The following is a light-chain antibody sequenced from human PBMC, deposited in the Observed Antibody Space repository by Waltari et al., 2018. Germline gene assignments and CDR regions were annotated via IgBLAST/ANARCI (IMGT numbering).Light chain of an antibody. CDR3: SSYAGSSKGV. V-gene: IGLV2-23*02. Sequence: QSALTQPASVSGSPGQSITISCTGTSSDVGNCKGVSWYQQHPGKAPKLMIYAVSKRPSGVSDRFSGSKSGDMASLTISGLQPEDEAEYFCSSYAGSSKGVFGGGTKVTVL. J-gene: IGLJ2*01. CDR1: SSDVGNCKG. CDR2: AVS.